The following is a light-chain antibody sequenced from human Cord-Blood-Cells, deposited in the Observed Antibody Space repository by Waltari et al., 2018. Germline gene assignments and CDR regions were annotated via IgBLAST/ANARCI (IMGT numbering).Light chain of an antibody. V-gene: IGKV3-15*01. CDR1: QSVSSN. CDR2: GAS. Sequence: SPGERATLSCRASQSVSSNLAWYQQKPGQAPRLLIYGASTRATGIPARFGGSGSGTEFTLTISSLQSEDFAVYYCQQYNNWYTFGQGTKLEIK. CDR3: QQYNNWYT. J-gene: IGKJ2*01.